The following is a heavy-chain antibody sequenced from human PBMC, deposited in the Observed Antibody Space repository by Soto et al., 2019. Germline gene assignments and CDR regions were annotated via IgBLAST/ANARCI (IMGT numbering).Heavy chain of an antibody. Sequence: QVQLVESGGGVVQPGRSLRLSCAASGFTFSSYAMHWVRQAPGKGLEWVAVISYDGSNKYYADSVKGRFTISRDNSKNTLYLQMNSLRAEDTAVYYCARVLLYQNYYYYGMDVWGQGTTVTVSS. CDR1: GFTFSSYA. V-gene: IGHV3-30-3*01. D-gene: IGHD2-2*02. CDR3: ARVLLYQNYYYYGMDV. J-gene: IGHJ6*02. CDR2: ISYDGSNK.